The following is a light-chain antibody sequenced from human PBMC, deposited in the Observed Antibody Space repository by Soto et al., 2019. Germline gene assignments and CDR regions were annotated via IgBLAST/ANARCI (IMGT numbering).Light chain of an antibody. CDR1: QDISNY. Sequence: DIQMTQSPSSLSASVGDRVTITCQASQDISNYLNWYQQKPGQAPKLLIYDASNLETGVPSRFSGGGSGTDFTFTISSLQPEDIAKYYCQQYDNLLPTFGQGTKLEIK. V-gene: IGKV1-33*01. CDR3: QQYDNLLPT. CDR2: DAS. J-gene: IGKJ2*01.